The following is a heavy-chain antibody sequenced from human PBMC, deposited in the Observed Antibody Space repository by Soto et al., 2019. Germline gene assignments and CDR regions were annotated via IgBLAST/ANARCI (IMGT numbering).Heavy chain of an antibody. CDR1: GGSISSYY. Sequence: QVQLQESGPGLVKPSETLSLTCTVSGGSISSYYWSWIRQPPGKGLEWIGYIYYSGSTNYNPSLKSRVTISVDTSKNQFSLKLSSVTAADTAVYYCARHHHYGSGSYYNDEESWFDPWGQGTLVTVSS. CDR2: IYYSGST. D-gene: IGHD3-10*01. V-gene: IGHV4-59*08. J-gene: IGHJ5*02. CDR3: ARHHHYGSGSYYNDEESWFDP.